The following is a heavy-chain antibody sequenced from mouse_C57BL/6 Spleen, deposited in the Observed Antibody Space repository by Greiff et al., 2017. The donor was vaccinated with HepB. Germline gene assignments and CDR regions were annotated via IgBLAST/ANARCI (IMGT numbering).Heavy chain of an antibody. J-gene: IGHJ4*01. CDR2: ISGGGGNT. V-gene: IGHV5-9*01. CDR1: GFTFSSYT. Sequence: EVQVVESGGGLVKPGGSLKLSCAASGFTFSSYTMSWVRQTPEKRLEWVATISGGGGNTYYPDSVKGRFTISRDNAKNTLYLQMSSLRSEDTALYYCARRGSPYYAMDYWGQGTSVTVSS. CDR3: ARRGSPYYAMDY.